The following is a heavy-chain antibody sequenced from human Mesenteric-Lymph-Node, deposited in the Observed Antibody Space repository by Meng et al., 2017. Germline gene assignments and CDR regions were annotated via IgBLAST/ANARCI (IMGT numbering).Heavy chain of an antibody. CDR2: IFHTGST. V-gene: IGHV4-4*02. CDR1: GGSIRSTNW. CDR3: ASLMTTYSY. D-gene: IGHD4-11*01. Sequence: QGPLQESGTGLARPSGHLSIPCVVSGGSIRSTNWCSWFRQPPGNGLEWLGEIFHTGSTSYSPSLKSRLIMSVDTSKNQLSLNLTSVTAADTAVYYCASLMTTYSYWGQGTLVTVSS. J-gene: IGHJ4*02.